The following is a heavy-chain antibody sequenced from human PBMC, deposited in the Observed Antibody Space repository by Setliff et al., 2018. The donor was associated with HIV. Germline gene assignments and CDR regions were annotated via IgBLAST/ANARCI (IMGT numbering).Heavy chain of an antibody. CDR1: DGSLSGYF. V-gene: IGHV4-34*01. CDR2: INYGGTT. D-gene: IGHD2-2*01. J-gene: IGHJ6*03. Sequence: SETLSLTCSVSDGSLSGYFWTWIRQSLGKGLEWIGEINYGGTTNYNPSLRSRVTISIDTSKNQFFLKLTSVTAADSARYFCARGRDSSTWYFSHFYYYYYMDVWSRGTTVT. CDR3: ARGRDSSTWYFSHFYYYYYMDV.